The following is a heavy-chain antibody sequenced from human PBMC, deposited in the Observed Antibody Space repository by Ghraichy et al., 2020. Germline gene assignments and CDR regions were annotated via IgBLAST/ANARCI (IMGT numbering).Heavy chain of an antibody. V-gene: IGHV3-23*01. Sequence: GGSLRLSCAASGFTFSSYAMSWVRQAPGKGLEWVSAISGSGGSTYYADSVKGRFTISRDNSKNTLYLQMNSLRAEDTAVYYCAKESSSWTPYYYYMDVWGKGTTVTVSS. CDR1: GFTFSSYA. D-gene: IGHD6-13*01. CDR3: AKESSSWTPYYYYMDV. J-gene: IGHJ6*03. CDR2: ISGSGGST.